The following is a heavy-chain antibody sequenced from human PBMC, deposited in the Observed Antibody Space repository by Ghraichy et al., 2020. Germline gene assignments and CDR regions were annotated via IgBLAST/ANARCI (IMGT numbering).Heavy chain of an antibody. CDR3: ATGPLRVYFDC. CDR1: GFTVSSKY. D-gene: IGHD4-17*01. Sequence: SCAASGFTVSSKYMSWVRQTPGKGLEWVSAIHSDGDTYYADSVKGRFTISRDNSKNTLDLQMNSLRAEDTAVYYCATGPLRVYFDCWGQGTLVTVSS. J-gene: IGHJ4*02. CDR2: IHSDGDT. V-gene: IGHV3-66*01.